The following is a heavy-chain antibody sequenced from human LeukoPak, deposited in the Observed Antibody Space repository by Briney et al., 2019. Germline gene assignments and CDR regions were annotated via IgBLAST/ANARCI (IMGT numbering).Heavy chain of an antibody. D-gene: IGHD3-3*01. CDR1: GGSFSGYY. CDR2: INHSGST. J-gene: IGHJ4*02. CDR3: ARHPVDFWSGYR. Sequence: SETLSLTCAVYGGSFSGYYWSWIRQPPGKGLEWIGEINHSGSTNYNPSLKSRVTISVDTSKNQFSLKLSSVTAADTAVYYCARHPVDFWSGYRWGQGTLVTVSS. V-gene: IGHV4-34*01.